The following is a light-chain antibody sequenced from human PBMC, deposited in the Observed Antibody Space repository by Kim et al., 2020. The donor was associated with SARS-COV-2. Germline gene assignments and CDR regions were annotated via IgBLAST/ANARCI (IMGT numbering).Light chain of an antibody. Sequence: QSVLTQPASVSGSPGQSITISCTGTNSDIGDTNYVSWYQQHPGKAPKLMIYDVDRRPSEVSDRFSASKSGSTASLTISGLQAEDEADYYCSTYSGNSVSFGGGTQLTVL. CDR3: STYSGNSVS. CDR1: NSDIGDTNY. CDR2: DVD. J-gene: IGLJ2*01. V-gene: IGLV2-14*03.